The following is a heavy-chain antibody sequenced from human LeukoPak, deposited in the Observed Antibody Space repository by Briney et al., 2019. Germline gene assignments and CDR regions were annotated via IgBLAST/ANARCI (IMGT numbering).Heavy chain of an antibody. D-gene: IGHD1-26*01. CDR2: IYTTGTT. Sequence: SETLSLTCTVSGGSINSYYWSWVRQPAGKGLEWIGRIYTTGTTNYNPSLSGRLTMSVDTSKNQFSLNLKSVTAADTAVYYCARGGYIGSSWLFVYWGQGTLVTVSS. V-gene: IGHV4-4*07. CDR3: ARGGYIGSSWLFVY. J-gene: IGHJ4*02. CDR1: GGSINSYY.